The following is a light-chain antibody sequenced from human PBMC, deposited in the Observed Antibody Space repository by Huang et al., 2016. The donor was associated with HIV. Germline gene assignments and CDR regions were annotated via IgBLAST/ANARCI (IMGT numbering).Light chain of an antibody. J-gene: IGKJ3*01. V-gene: IGKV1-9*01. Sequence: IQLTQSPSSLSASVGDRVTITCRASQGIGRYLVWYQQKPGKAPKHLIDAASTLQRGVPSRFSGSGSGTDFTLTIGSLQPEDFATYYCQQLKTYPITFGPGTQVDIK. CDR3: QQLKTYPIT. CDR1: QGIGRY. CDR2: AAS.